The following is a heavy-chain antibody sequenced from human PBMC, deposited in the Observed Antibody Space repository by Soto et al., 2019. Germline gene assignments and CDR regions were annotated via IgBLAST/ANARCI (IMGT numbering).Heavy chain of an antibody. CDR1: GFTFSSYG. Sequence: GGSLRLSCAASGFTFSSYGMHWVRQAPGKGLEWVAVIWYDGSNKYYADSVKGRFTISRDNSKNTLYLQMNSLRAEDTAVYYCARDSPVEGYSYGLGGMDVWGQGTTVTVSS. J-gene: IGHJ6*02. CDR3: ARDSPVEGYSYGLGGMDV. V-gene: IGHV3-33*01. D-gene: IGHD5-18*01. CDR2: IWYDGSNK.